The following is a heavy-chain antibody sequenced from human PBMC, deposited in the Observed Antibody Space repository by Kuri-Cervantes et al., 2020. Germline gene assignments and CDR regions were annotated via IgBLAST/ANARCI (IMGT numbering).Heavy chain of an antibody. Sequence: SVKVSCKASGGTFSSYTISWVRQAPGQGLEWMGRITPILGIANYAQKFQGRVTITADKSTSTAYMELSSLRSEDTAVYYCARGYSGYYFDYWGQGTLVTVSS. CDR2: ITPILGIA. CDR1: GGTFSSYT. D-gene: IGHD3-10*01. J-gene: IGHJ4*02. CDR3: ARGYSGYYFDY. V-gene: IGHV1-69*02.